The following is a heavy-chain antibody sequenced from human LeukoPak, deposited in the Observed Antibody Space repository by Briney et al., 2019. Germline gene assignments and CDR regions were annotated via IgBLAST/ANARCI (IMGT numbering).Heavy chain of an antibody. CDR3: ARVWRVGWYYFDY. CDR2: IIPMFGRA. CDR1: GGTFSSYA. D-gene: IGHD6-19*01. J-gene: IGHJ4*02. Sequence: AVTVSFKASGGTFSSYAISWVRQAPGQGREGMGGIIPMFGRANYAQKFQGRGTITADKSTRTAYMELSSLRSEDTAVYYCARVWRVGWYYFDYWGQGTLVTVSS. V-gene: IGHV1-69*06.